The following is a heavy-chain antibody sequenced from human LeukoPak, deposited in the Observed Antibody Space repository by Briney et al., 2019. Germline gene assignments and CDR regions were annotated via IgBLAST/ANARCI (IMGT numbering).Heavy chain of an antibody. CDR1: GYTFTSYG. CDR3: ARAGRWLGMIY. Sequence: ASVKVSCKASGYTFTSYGISWVRQAPGQGLEWMGWISADNGNKNYEQKLHGRVTMTTDTYTSTAYMELRSLRSDDTAVYYCARAGRWLGMIYWGQGTLVTVSS. V-gene: IGHV1-18*01. CDR2: ISADNGNK. J-gene: IGHJ4*02. D-gene: IGHD6-19*01.